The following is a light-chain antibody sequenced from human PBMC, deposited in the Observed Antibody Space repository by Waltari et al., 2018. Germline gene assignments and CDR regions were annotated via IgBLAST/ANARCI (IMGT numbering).Light chain of an antibody. CDR2: DAS. Sequence: DIVLTQSPAILSLSPGERATLTCRASQSVSSYFAWYQQKPGQAPRLLIYDASNRATGIPARFSASGSGTDFTLTLSSLEPEDFAVYYCQQRSSWPYTFGQGTKLEIK. V-gene: IGKV3-11*01. CDR3: QQRSSWPYT. J-gene: IGKJ2*01. CDR1: QSVSSY.